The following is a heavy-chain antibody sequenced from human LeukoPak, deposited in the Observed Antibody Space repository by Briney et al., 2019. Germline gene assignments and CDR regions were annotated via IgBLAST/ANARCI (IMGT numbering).Heavy chain of an antibody. V-gene: IGHV4-39*01. CDR2: IYYSGST. CDR1: GGSISSSSYY. D-gene: IGHD3-9*01. Sequence: SETLSLTCTVSGGSISSSSYYWGWIRQPPGKGLEWIGSIYYSGSTYYNPSLKSRVTISVDTSKNQFSLKLNSVTAADTAVYYCATEPVLRYFDWSPGASGMDVWGQGTTVTVSS. J-gene: IGHJ6*02. CDR3: ATEPVLRYFDWSPGASGMDV.